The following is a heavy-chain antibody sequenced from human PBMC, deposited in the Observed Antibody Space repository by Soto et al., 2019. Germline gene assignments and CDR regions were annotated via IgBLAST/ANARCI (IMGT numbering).Heavy chain of an antibody. D-gene: IGHD5-12*01. Sequence: GGSLSLSCAASGFTFSSYAMSWVRQAPGKGLEWVSAISGSGGSTYYADSVKGRFTITRDNSKDTLYLQMNSLRAEDTAVYYCAKVSPRGYSGYDFGGQDTGELDYWGQGTLVTVSS. CDR3: AKVSPRGYSGYDFGGQDTGELDY. CDR1: GFTFSSYA. CDR2: ISGSGGST. J-gene: IGHJ4*02. V-gene: IGHV3-23*01.